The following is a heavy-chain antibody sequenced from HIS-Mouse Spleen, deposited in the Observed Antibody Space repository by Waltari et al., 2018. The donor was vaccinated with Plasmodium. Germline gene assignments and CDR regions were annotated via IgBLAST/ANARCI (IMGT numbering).Heavy chain of an antibody. CDR1: GCPFTSYG. J-gene: IGHJ3*02. Sequence: QVQPVQSGAAVKKPRASVKVSCKASGCPFTSYGISWVRHVPGQGLKWMGWITPDNGNTNVEQKLQGRVTMTTDTSTSTAYMEVRSLRSDDTAVYYCAGGSAGDAFDIWGQGTMVTVSS. CDR2: ITPDNGNT. D-gene: IGHD6-19*01. CDR3: AGGSAGDAFDI. V-gene: IGHV1-18*04.